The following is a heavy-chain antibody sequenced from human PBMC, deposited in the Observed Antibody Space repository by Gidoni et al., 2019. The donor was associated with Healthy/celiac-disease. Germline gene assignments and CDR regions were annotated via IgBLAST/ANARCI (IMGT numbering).Heavy chain of an antibody. D-gene: IGHD3-3*01. V-gene: IGHV4-34*01. CDR3: ARYDFWSGGTDY. Sequence: QVQLQQWGAGLLKTSETLSLTCAVYGGSFSGYYWSWIRQPPGKGLEWIGEINHSGSTNYNPSLKSRVTISVDTSKNQFSLKLSSVTAADTAVYYCARYDFWSGGTDYWGQGTLVTVSS. J-gene: IGHJ4*02. CDR1: GGSFSGYY. CDR2: INHSGST.